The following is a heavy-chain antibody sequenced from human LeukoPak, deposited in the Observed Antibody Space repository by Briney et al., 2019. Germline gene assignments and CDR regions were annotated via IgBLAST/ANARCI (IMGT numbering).Heavy chain of an antibody. CDR1: GFTFSSYS. CDR3: ARDPGPYGDYMDV. J-gene: IGHJ6*03. Sequence: GGSLRLSCAASGFTFSSYSMNWVRQAPGKGLEWVTIISYDGGNKYYADSVKGRFTISRDNSKNTLYLQMNSLGAEDTAVYYCARDPGPYGDYMDVWGKGTTVTVSS. V-gene: IGHV3-30*03. D-gene: IGHD1-1*01. CDR2: ISYDGGNK.